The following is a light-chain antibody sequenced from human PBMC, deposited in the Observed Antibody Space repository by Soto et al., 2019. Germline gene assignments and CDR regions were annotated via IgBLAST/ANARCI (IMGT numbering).Light chain of an antibody. V-gene: IGKV1-39*01. CDR2: TAF. CDR1: QTIDLY. Sequence: DIELTQSPSSLFASVGDRVTFTCRTSQTIDLYLNWYQQKPGKAPQALIHTAFTLQDGVPSRFSGSGFGTAFTLTISSLQPEDFATYCCQQSYTTPLTFGQGTRLEIK. CDR3: QQSYTTPLT. J-gene: IGKJ5*01.